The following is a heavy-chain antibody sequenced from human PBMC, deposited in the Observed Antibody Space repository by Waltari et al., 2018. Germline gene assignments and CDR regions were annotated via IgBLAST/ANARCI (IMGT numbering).Heavy chain of an antibody. D-gene: IGHD3-9*01. CDR3: ARDYYDILTGYVANDY. V-gene: IGHV4-4*07. CDR2: IYSSGST. J-gene: IGHJ1*01. Sequence: WIRQSAGKGLEWIGRIYSSGSTKYNPSLKSRVTMSADTSKNQFSLKLTSVTAADTAVYYCARDYYDILTGYVANDYWGQGTLVTVSS.